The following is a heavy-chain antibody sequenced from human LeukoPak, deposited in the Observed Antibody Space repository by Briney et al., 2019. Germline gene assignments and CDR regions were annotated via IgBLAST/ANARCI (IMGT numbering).Heavy chain of an antibody. D-gene: IGHD5-18*01. J-gene: IGHJ4*02. CDR1: GFTFSSYS. CDR3: ARAYTAMVLYYFDY. Sequence: PGGSLRLSCAASGFTFSSYSMNWVRQAPGKGLEWVSSISGSSSYIYYADSVKGRFTISRDNSKNTLYLQMNSLRAEDTAVYYFARAYTAMVLYYFDYWGQGTLVSVSS. CDR2: ISGSSSYI. V-gene: IGHV3-21*01.